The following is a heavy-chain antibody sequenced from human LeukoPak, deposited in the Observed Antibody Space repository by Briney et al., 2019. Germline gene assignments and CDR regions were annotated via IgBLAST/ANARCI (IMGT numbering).Heavy chain of an antibody. V-gene: IGHV4-38-2*02. J-gene: IGHJ6*02. Sequence: SETLSLTCTVSGFSITGGYYWGWVRQPPGKGLEWIGSIYLDGGTYYNPALKSRVTISVDTSKNQFSLKLSSVTAADTAVYYCARFLSSWYINYYYGMDVWGQGTTVTVSS. CDR3: ARFLSSWYINYYYGMDV. CDR1: GFSITGGYY. D-gene: IGHD6-13*01. CDR2: IYLDGGT.